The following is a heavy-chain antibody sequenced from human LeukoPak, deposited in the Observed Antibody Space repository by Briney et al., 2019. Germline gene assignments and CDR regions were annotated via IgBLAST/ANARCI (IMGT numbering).Heavy chain of an antibody. CDR1: GYTFTYFG. CDR2: ISANNGNT. J-gene: IGHJ4*02. V-gene: IGHV1-18*01. Sequence: GASVKVSCKTSGYTFTYFGISWVRQAPGQGLEWMGWISANNGNTNYAQKMQGRVTMTTDTSTRTAYMELRSLTSDDTAVYYCARDFSSGWYVGGYWGQGTLVTVSS. CDR3: ARDFSSGWYVGGY. D-gene: IGHD6-19*01.